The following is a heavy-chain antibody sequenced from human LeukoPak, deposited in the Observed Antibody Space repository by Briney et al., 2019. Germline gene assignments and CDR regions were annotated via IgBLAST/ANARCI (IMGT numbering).Heavy chain of an antibody. CDR1: GGSISSGDYY. J-gene: IGHJ4*02. Sequence: SETLSLTRTVSGGSISSGDYYWSWIRQPPGKGLEWIGYIYYSGSTYYNPSLKSRVTISVDTSKNQFSLKLSSVTAADTAVYYCARDSLGNDDSSGYVWGQGTLVTVSS. CDR2: IYYSGST. D-gene: IGHD3-22*01. CDR3: ARDSLGNDDSSGYV. V-gene: IGHV4-30-4*01.